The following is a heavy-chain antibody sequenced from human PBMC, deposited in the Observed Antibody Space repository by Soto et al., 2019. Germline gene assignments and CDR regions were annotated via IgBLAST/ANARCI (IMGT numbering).Heavy chain of an antibody. CDR3: ARVGYGDYAGEDYFDY. Sequence: SETLSLTCAVYGGSFSGYYWSWIRQPPGKGLEWIGEINHSGSTNYNPSLKSRVTISVDTSKNQFSLKLSSVTAADTAVYYCARVGYGDYAGEDYFDYWGQGTLVTVSS. CDR1: GGSFSGYY. D-gene: IGHD4-17*01. CDR2: INHSGST. J-gene: IGHJ4*02. V-gene: IGHV4-34*01.